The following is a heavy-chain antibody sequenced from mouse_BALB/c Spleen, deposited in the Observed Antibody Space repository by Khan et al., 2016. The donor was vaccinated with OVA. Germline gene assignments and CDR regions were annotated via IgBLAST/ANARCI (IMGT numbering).Heavy chain of an antibody. Sequence: QVQLKESGPGLVAPSQSLSITCTVSGFSLTDYGVSWIRQPPGKGLEWLGVIWGGGSTYYNSALKSRLSISKDNSESQVFLKMNSLQTDDTAIYYCAKGVWSYYFTLDYWGRGTSVTVSS. V-gene: IGHV2-6-5*01. D-gene: IGHD2-10*02. CDR2: IWGGGST. CDR1: GFSLTDYG. CDR3: AKGVWSYYFTLDY. J-gene: IGHJ4*01.